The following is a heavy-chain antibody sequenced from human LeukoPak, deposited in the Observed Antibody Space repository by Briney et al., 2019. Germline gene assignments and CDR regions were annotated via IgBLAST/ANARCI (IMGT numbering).Heavy chain of an antibody. Sequence: SVKVSCKASGYTFTGYYMHWVRQAPGQGLEWMGGIIPIFGTANYAQKFQGRVTITADESTSTAYMELSSLRSEDTAVYYCAREAVEPENFNWGQGTLVTVSS. D-gene: IGHD1-14*01. CDR2: IIPIFGTA. CDR3: AREAVEPENFN. J-gene: IGHJ4*02. CDR1: GYTFTGYY. V-gene: IGHV1-69*13.